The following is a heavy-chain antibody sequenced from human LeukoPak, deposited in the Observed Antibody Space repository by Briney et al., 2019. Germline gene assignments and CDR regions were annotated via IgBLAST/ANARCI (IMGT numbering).Heavy chain of an antibody. V-gene: IGHV1-8*01. CDR3: AREGAYYDFWSSYSPSHGIFDS. CDR1: GYTFTSHD. Sequence: ASVKVSCKASGYTFTSHDINWVRQATGQRLEWMGWMSTNSGNTGYAQKFQGRLTMTRNTSINTAYMALNSLRSEGAALYSCAREGAYYDFWSSYSPSHGIFDSWGQGSLVTVSS. J-gene: IGHJ4*02. CDR2: MSTNSGNT. D-gene: IGHD3-3*01.